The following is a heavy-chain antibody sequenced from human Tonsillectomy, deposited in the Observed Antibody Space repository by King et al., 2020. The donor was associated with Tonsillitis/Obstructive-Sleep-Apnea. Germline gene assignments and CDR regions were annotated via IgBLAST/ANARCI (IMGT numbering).Heavy chain of an antibody. CDR1: GFTFDDYA. CDR3: AKAQQLVSPPDY. Sequence: EVQLVESGGGLVQPGRSLRLSCAASGFTFDDYAMHWVRQAPGKGLEWVSGISWNSGSIGYADSVKGRFTISRDNAKNSLYLQMNSLRAEDTAFYYCAKAQQLVSPPDYWGQGTLVTVSS. V-gene: IGHV3-9*01. D-gene: IGHD6-13*01. CDR2: ISWNSGSI. J-gene: IGHJ4*02.